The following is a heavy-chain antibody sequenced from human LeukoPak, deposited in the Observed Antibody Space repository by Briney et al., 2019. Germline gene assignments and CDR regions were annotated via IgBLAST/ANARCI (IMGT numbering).Heavy chain of an antibody. V-gene: IGHV3-23*01. CDR2: ISGSGGST. D-gene: IGHD3-3*01. J-gene: IGHJ5*02. CDR3: AKDRVAIFGVVTTHWFDP. CDR1: GFTFSSYA. Sequence: GGSLRLSCGASGFTFSSYAMSWVRQAPGKGLEWVSAISGSGGSTYYADSVKGRFTISRDNSKNTLYLQMNSLRAEDTAVYYCAKDRVAIFGVVTTHWFDPWGQGALVTVSS.